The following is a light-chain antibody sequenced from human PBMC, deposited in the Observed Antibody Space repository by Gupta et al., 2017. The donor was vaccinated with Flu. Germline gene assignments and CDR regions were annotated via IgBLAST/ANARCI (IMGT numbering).Light chain of an antibody. CDR1: HDISKF. CDR3: QQYDNLPQPT. V-gene: IGKV1-33*01. J-gene: IGKJ4*01. CDR2: DAS. Sequence: DIQMTQSPSSLSAAVGDRVTITCQASHDISKFLNWYQQKPGNATKLLSYDASSLNTGVQSSFSGSGSGTEFTFTIRSLQPEDIGTYYWQQYDNLPQPTFGGGTKVEI.